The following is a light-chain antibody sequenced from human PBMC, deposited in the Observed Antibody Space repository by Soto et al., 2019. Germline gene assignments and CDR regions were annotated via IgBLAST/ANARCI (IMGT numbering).Light chain of an antibody. J-gene: IGKJ4*01. CDR2: DAS. Sequence: DIPMTQSPSSLSASVGDRVTITCQASQDISNYLSWYQQKPGKAPKLLIYDASNLETGVPSRFSGSGSGTDFTFTISSLQPEDSATYFCQQYDNVPVTFGGGTRVEI. CDR1: QDISNY. V-gene: IGKV1-33*01. CDR3: QQYDNVPVT.